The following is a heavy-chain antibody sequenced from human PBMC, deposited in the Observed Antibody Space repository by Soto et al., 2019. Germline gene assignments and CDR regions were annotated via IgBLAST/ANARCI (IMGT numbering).Heavy chain of an antibody. CDR3: ARPRGGYFDY. Sequence: PSETLSLTCTVSGVSISSYYWSWIRQPPGKGLEWIGYIYYSGSTNYNPSLKSRVTISVDTSKNQFSLKLSSVTAADTAVYYCARPRGGYFDYWGQGTLVTVSS. V-gene: IGHV4-59*01. D-gene: IGHD3-22*01. J-gene: IGHJ4*02. CDR1: GVSISSYY. CDR2: IYYSGST.